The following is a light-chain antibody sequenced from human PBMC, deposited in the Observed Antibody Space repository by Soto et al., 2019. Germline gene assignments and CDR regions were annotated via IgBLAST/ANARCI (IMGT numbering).Light chain of an antibody. J-gene: IGKJ2*01. CDR3: QQYGSSPRT. V-gene: IGKV3-20*01. CDR1: QSVSSSY. CDR2: GAS. Sequence: EIVLTQSPGTLSLSPGERATLSCRASQSVSSSYLAWYQQKPGQAPRLLIYGASSRAPGIPDRFSGSGSGTDFTLPITRLEPEDFAVYYCQQYGSSPRTFGQGTKLEIK.